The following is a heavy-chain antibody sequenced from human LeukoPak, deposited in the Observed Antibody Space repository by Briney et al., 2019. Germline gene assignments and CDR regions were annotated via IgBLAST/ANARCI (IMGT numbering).Heavy chain of an antibody. CDR3: AKSNYYDSSGYNGAFDY. D-gene: IGHD3-22*01. CDR2: IYPGDSDT. J-gene: IGHJ4*02. CDR1: GYSFTSYW. V-gene: IGHV5-51*01. Sequence: GESLKISCKGSGYSFTSYWIGWVRQMPGKGLEWMGIIYPGDSDTKYGPSFQGQVTISADKSISTAYLQWSSLKASDTAMYYCAKSNYYDSSGYNGAFDYWGQGTLVTVSS.